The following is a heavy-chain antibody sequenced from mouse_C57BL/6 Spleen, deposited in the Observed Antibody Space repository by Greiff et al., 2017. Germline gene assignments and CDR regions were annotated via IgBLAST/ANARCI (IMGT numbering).Heavy chain of an antibody. Sequence: QVQLKESGAELVKPGASVKLSCKASGYTFTEYTIHWVKQRSGQGLEWIGWFYPGSGSIKYNEKFKDKATLTADKSSSTVYMELNRLTSEDSAVYFCARHEEGDLRFDYWGQGTTLTVSS. CDR2: FYPGSGSI. CDR1: GYTFTEYT. V-gene: IGHV1-62-2*01. CDR3: ARHEEGDLRFDY. J-gene: IGHJ2*01. D-gene: IGHD1-1*01.